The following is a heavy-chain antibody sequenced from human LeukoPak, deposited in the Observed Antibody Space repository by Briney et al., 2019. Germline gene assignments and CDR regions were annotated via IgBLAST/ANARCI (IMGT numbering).Heavy chain of an antibody. CDR3: ARSSVGSGWYGMGY. V-gene: IGHV1-8*01. CDR2: MNPNSGNT. CDR1: GYTLTSYD. Sequence: ASVKVSCKACGYTLTSYDINWVRQATGQGLEWMRWMNPNSGNTGYAQKFQGRVTMTRNTSIRTAYMELSSLRSEDTAVYYCARSSVGSGWYGMGYWGQGTLVSVSS. J-gene: IGHJ4*02. D-gene: IGHD6-19*01.